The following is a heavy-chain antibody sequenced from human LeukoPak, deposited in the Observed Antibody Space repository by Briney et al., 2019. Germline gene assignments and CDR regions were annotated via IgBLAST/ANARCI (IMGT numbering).Heavy chain of an antibody. CDR3: EKQMEVGSTGTWRDS. CDR2: VSGSGNYI. J-gene: IGHJ5*01. D-gene: IGHD1-26*01. CDR1: GFTFGTFS. Sequence: GGSLRLSCATCGFTFGTFSMTWVRQVPGRGLEWVSSVSGSGNYIHDADSVKGRFTISRDNARNSLYLQMNSLTAEDTAVYYCEKQMEVGSTGTWRDSWGQGILVTVSS. V-gene: IGHV3-21*01.